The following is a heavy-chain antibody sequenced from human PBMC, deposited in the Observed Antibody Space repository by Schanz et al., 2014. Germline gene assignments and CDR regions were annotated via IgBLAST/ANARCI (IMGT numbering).Heavy chain of an antibody. CDR1: GFSLDIFA. CDR2: FNDGGVNK. V-gene: IGHV3-23*01. CDR3: VRERTNYGGNSYFFDH. J-gene: IGHJ4*02. D-gene: IGHD2-21*02. Sequence: EVHLLESGGGLVEPGGSLRLSCATSGFSLDIFAVSWVRQAPGKGLEWVSSFNDGGVNKYYADSVKGRFTISSDNSKSTLYLQMSSLRAEDTAVYYCVRERTNYGGNSYFFDHWGQGTLVTVSS.